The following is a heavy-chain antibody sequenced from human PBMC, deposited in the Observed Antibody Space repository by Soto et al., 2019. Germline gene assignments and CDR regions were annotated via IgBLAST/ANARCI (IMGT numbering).Heavy chain of an antibody. J-gene: IGHJ6*02. V-gene: IGHV3-15*07. Sequence: EVQLVESGGGLVKPGGSLRLSCAASGFTFSNAWMNWVRQAPGKGLEWVGRIKSKTDGGTTDYAAPVKGRFTISRDDSKNTLYLQMNSLKTEDTAVYYCTTRTGRQLANGYYYYGMDVWGQGTTVTVSS. D-gene: IGHD6-13*01. CDR3: TTRTGRQLANGYYYYGMDV. CDR1: GFTFSNAW. CDR2: IKSKTDGGTT.